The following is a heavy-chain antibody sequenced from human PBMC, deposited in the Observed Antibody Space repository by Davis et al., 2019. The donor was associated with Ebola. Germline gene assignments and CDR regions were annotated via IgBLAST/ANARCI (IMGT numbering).Heavy chain of an antibody. CDR3: ARQGGGSGRFTSFDY. CDR2: IYSGDSDT. D-gene: IGHD1-26*01. CDR1: GYSFTTYW. Sequence: GESLKISCQGSGYSFTTYWIAWVRQMPGKGLEWMGIIYSGDSDTRYSPSFEGQVTISADKSISTAYLQWDSLKASDTAMYYCARQGGGSGRFTSFDYWGQGTLVTVSS. J-gene: IGHJ4*02. V-gene: IGHV5-51*01.